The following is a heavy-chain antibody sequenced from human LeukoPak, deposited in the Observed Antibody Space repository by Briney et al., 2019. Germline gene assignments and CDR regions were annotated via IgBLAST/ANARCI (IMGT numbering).Heavy chain of an antibody. Sequence: SVKVSCKASGGTFSSYTISWVRQAPGQGLEWMGRIIPILGIANYAQKFQGGVTITADKSTSTAYMELSSLRSEDTAVYYCARGSVARFLEWLLPYYYYYYMDVWGKGTTVTVSS. D-gene: IGHD3-3*01. CDR2: IIPILGIA. V-gene: IGHV1-69*02. CDR3: ARGSVARFLEWLLPYYYYYYMDV. J-gene: IGHJ6*03. CDR1: GGTFSSYT.